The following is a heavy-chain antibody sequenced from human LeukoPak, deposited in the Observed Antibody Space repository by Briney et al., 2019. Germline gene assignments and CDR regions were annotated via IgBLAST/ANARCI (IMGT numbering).Heavy chain of an antibody. D-gene: IGHD3-22*01. V-gene: IGHV3-21*01. CDR1: GFTFSSYS. Sequence: GGSLRLSCAASGFTFSSYSMNWVRQAPGKGLEWVSSISTSSGYIYYADSVKGRFTISRDNAKNSLYLQMNSLRAEDTAVYYCARVGPTYYFDSGDYPHDYWGQGTLVTVSS. CDR3: ARVGPTYYFDSGDYPHDY. CDR2: ISTSSGYI. J-gene: IGHJ4*02.